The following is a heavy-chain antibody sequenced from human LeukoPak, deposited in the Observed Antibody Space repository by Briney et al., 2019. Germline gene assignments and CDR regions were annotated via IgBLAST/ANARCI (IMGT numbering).Heavy chain of an antibody. CDR1: GFTFGSYA. CDR3: AKLLQRYSTYHFDF. CDR2: ISCSGGRT. V-gene: IGHV3-23*01. D-gene: IGHD5-18*01. J-gene: IGHJ4*02. Sequence: GGSLRLSCAASGFTFGSYAMSWVRQAPGKGLEWVSAISCSGGRTYYADSVKGRFTISRDNSKNTLYLQMNSLRAEDTGGYYCAKLLQRYSTYHFDFWGEGTLVSVSS.